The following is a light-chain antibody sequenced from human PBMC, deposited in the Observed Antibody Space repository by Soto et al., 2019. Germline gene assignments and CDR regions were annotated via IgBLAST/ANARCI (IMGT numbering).Light chain of an antibody. J-gene: IGLJ2*01. CDR2: RDN. V-gene: IGLV3-9*01. CDR3: QVWDSSTVV. CDR1: NIGTKS. Sequence: SYELTQPLSVSVALGQTARITCGGNNIGTKSVHWYQQKPGQAPVLVIYRDNNRPSGIPERFSGSNSGNTATLTISRAQAGEEADESCQVWDSSTVVFGGGTKRTV.